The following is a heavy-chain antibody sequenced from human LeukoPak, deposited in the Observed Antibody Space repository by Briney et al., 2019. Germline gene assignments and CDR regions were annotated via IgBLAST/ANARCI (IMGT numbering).Heavy chain of an antibody. CDR1: GFSLSSYW. J-gene: IGHJ4*02. D-gene: IGHD1-26*01. V-gene: IGHV3-7*01. CDR2: IKQDGSEQ. CDR3: ARGTPGATSDYFDY. Sequence: GGSLRLSCAVSGFSLSSYWMSWLRQPQGKELEWVANIKQDGSEQYYVDSVKGRFTISRDNAKNSLYLQMNSLRAEDTAIYYCARGTPGATSDYFDYWGQGTLVTVSS.